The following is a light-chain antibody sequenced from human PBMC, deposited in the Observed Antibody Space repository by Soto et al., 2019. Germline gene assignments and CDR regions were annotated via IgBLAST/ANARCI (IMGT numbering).Light chain of an antibody. CDR3: CSYGDNNYVV. V-gene: IGLV2-8*01. CDR2: EVN. Sequence: QSALTQPPSASGSPGQSVTISCTGTSSDVGRYNYVSWYQQHPGKTPKLMIFEVNKRPSGVPDRFSGSKSGNSASLTVSGLQPDDEAEYYCCSYGDNNYVVFGTGTKLTVL. J-gene: IGLJ1*01. CDR1: SSDVGRYNY.